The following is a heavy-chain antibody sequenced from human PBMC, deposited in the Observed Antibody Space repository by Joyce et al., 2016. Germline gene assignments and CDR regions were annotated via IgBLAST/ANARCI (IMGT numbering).Heavy chain of an antibody. CDR1: GGSMSGFY. J-gene: IGHJ4*02. CDR2: VYYTGRT. Sequence: QVQLQESGPGLVKPSETLSLTCTVSGGSMSGFYWTWIRQPPGNGLEDIGYVYYTGRTNYNASLKSRVTISLDTSKSQFLLILTSVTAADTAVYYCARGQYEVWTGYIDSWGQGTLVTVSS. CDR3: ARGQYEVWTGYIDS. D-gene: IGHD3/OR15-3a*01. V-gene: IGHV4-59*01.